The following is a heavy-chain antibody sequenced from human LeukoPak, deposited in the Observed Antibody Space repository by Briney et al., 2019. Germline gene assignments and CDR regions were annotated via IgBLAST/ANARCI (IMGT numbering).Heavy chain of an antibody. Sequence: ASVKVSCKASGYTFTSYDINWVRQATGQGLEWMGWINPDTGRTNYAQKFQGRVTMTRDTSITTAYMELTRLTSDDTAVYSCARGTYYDSSAYSGVRLFDYWGQGTLVSVSS. CDR2: INPDTGRT. CDR1: GYTFTSYD. D-gene: IGHD3-22*01. CDR3: ARGTYYDSSAYSGVRLFDY. V-gene: IGHV1-2*02. J-gene: IGHJ4*02.